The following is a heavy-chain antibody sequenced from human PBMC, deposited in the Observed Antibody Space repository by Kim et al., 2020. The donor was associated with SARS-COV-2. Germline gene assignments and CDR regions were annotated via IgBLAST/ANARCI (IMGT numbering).Heavy chain of an antibody. CDR1: GFTFSSYA. CDR2: ISGSGGST. CDR3: AKDRGLYYDFWSGYDRPRDGMDV. V-gene: IGHV3-23*01. Sequence: GGSLRLSCAASGFTFSSYAMSWVRQAPGKGLEWVSAISGSGGSTYYADSVKGRFTISRDNSKNTLYLQMNSLRAEDTAVYYCAKDRGLYYDFWSGYDRPRDGMDVSGQRATVSVSS. D-gene: IGHD3-3*01. J-gene: IGHJ6*02.